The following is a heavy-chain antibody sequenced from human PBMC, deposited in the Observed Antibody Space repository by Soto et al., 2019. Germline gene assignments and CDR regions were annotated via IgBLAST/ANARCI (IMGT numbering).Heavy chain of an antibody. J-gene: IGHJ6*02. V-gene: IGHV5-51*01. CDR2: IYPGDSDT. Sequence: GESLKISCKGSGYSFTSYWIGWVRQMPGKGLEWMGIIYPGDSDTRYSPSFQGQVTISADESISTAYLQWSSLKASDTAMYYCARHVELTYYYYYGMDVWGQGTTVTVSS. CDR1: GYSFTSYW. D-gene: IGHD1-26*01. CDR3: ARHVELTYYYYYGMDV.